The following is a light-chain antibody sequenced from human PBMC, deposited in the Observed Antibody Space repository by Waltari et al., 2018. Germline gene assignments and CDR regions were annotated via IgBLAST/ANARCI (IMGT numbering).Light chain of an antibody. CDR1: QRIGRW. CDR3: KRYNSYPIT. Sequence: DIQRTQSPSTLSASVGDRVTITCRASQRIGRWLAWYQQKPGKAPKLLIYEATSLESWVPSRFSARGYGTEFTLTVSSLQPDDFATYYSKRYNSYPITFGPGTKVDI. CDR2: EAT. J-gene: IGKJ3*01. V-gene: IGKV1-5*03.